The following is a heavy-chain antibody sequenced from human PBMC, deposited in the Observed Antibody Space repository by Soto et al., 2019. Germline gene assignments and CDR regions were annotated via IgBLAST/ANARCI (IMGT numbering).Heavy chain of an antibody. Sequence: PXETLSLTCAVAGCSISSYYWSWIRQPPGKGLEWIGYIYYSGSTNYNPSLKSRVTISVDTSKNQFSLKLSSVTAADTAVYYCARAYKSDYFDYWGQGTLVTVSS. V-gene: IGHV4-59*01. J-gene: IGHJ4*02. CDR3: ARAYKSDYFDY. CDR1: GCSISSYY. D-gene: IGHD3-10*01. CDR2: IYYSGST.